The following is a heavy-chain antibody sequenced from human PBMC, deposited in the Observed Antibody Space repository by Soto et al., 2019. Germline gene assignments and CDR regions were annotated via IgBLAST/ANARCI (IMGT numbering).Heavy chain of an antibody. CDR3: ARGRYCSGGSCYSGPNYYYMDV. Sequence: SETLSLTCTVSGGSISSYYWSWIRQPPGKGLEWIGYIYYSGSTNYNPSLKSRVTISVDTSKNQFSLKLSSVTAADTAVYYCARGRYCSGGSCYSGPNYYYMDVWGKGTTVTVSS. CDR1: GGSISSYY. V-gene: IGHV4-59*08. D-gene: IGHD2-15*01. J-gene: IGHJ6*03. CDR2: IYYSGST.